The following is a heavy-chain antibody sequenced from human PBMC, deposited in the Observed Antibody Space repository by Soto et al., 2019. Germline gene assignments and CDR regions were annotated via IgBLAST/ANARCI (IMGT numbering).Heavy chain of an antibody. V-gene: IGHV1-3*01. D-gene: IGHD3-22*01. J-gene: IGHJ4*02. CDR3: ARAAYYYESSGYYPGDY. Sequence: VASVKVSCKASGYTFTSYAMHWVRQAPGQRLEWMGWINAGNGNTKYSQKFQGRVTITRDTSASTAYMELSSLRSEDTAVYYCARAAYYYESSGYYPGDYWGQGTLVTVSS. CDR1: GYTFTSYA. CDR2: INAGNGNT.